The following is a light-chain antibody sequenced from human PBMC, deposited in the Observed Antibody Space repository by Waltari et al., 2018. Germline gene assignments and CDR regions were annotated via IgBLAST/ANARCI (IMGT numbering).Light chain of an antibody. Sequence: DIQMTQSPSVLSASGGDRVTSTCRASQGSRNYLAWFQQKPGEAPKRLIYAASNLQSGVPSRFSGSGSGTEFTLTISSLQPEDFATYYCLQHSSHPQTFGQGTKLEIK. CDR1: QGSRNY. CDR3: LQHSSHPQT. J-gene: IGKJ2*01. V-gene: IGKV1-17*03. CDR2: AAS.